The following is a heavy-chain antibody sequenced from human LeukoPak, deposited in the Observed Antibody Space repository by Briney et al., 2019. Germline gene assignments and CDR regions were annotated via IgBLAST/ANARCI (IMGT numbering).Heavy chain of an antibody. CDR2: FDPEDGET. J-gene: IGHJ4*02. D-gene: IGHD5-18*01. CDR1: GYTLTELS. V-gene: IGHV1-24*01. Sequence: ASVKVSCKVSGYTLTELSMHWVRQAPGKGLEWMGGFDPEDGETIYAQKFQGRVTMTEDTSTDTAYMELSNLRSEDTAVYYCATDLGEDREQLWLGSDYWGQGTLVTVSS. CDR3: ATDLGEDREQLWLGSDY.